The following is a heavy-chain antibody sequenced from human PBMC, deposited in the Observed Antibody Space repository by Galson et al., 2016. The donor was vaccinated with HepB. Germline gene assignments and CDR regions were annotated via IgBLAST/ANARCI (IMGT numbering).Heavy chain of an antibody. CDR2: ISPETGST. D-gene: IGHD6-19*01. CDR3: AREDAGSGWDTPYMWFAP. V-gene: IGHV1-8*02. CDR1: GYPFTSHE. J-gene: IGHJ5*02. Sequence: SVKVSCKASGYPFTSHEINWIRQASGQGLEWLGWISPETGSTDYARKFQGRVTMTRDTSTNTVYMELRTLRSDDTAIYYCAREDAGSGWDTPYMWFAPWGQGTLVTVTS.